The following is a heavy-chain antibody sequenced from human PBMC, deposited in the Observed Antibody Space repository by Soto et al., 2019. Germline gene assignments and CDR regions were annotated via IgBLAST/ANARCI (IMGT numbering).Heavy chain of an antibody. CDR3: AREGVRGMDV. CDR1: GYTFTSYD. Sequence: QVQLVQSGAEVKKPGASVKVSCKASGYTFTSYDINWVRQATGQGLEWMGWMNPNSANTGDAQKFQGRLTKTRNTSISTAYMELSSLRYEDPAVYYCAREGVRGMDVWGQGTTVTVSS. V-gene: IGHV1-8*01. D-gene: IGHD3-16*01. CDR2: MNPNSANT. J-gene: IGHJ6*02.